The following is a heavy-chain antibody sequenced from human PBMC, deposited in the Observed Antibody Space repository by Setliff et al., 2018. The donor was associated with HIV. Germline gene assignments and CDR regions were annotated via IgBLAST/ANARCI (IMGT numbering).Heavy chain of an antibody. Sequence: SETLSLTCTVSGGSVGSSSYYWAWIRQPPGKGLEWIGSIYYTGNTKYNPSLESRVTFSIDTSENQFSLRLASVTATDTAIYYCARDDSIVLVPAIMRGDGFDFWGQGRMVTVSS. CDR2: IYYTGNT. CDR3: ARDDSIVLVPAIMRGDGFDF. V-gene: IGHV4-39*07. D-gene: IGHD2-2*01. CDR1: GGSVGSSSYY. J-gene: IGHJ3*01.